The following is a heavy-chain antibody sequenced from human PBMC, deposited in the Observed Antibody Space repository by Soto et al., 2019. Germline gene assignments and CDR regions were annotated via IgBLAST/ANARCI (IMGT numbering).Heavy chain of an antibody. CDR3: ARDVLMVYAIPDPYYYYYGMDV. Sequence: QVQLVQSGAEVKKPGASVKVSCKASGYTFTSYYMHWVRQAPGQGLEWMGIINPSGGSTSYAQKCQGRVTMTRDTSTSTVYMELSSLRSEDTAVYYCARDVLMVYAIPDPYYYYYGMDVWGQGTTVTVSS. J-gene: IGHJ6*02. D-gene: IGHD2-8*01. CDR1: GYTFTSYY. CDR2: INPSGGST. V-gene: IGHV1-46*01.